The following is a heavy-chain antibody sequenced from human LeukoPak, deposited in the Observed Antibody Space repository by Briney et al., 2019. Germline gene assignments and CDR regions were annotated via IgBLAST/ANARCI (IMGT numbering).Heavy chain of an antibody. CDR2: IYYSGST. CDR3: ARGRSGWELLDEGNFDY. J-gene: IGHJ4*02. D-gene: IGHD1-26*01. Sequence: PSETLSLTCTVSGGSISSSSYYWGWIRQPPGTGLEWIGSIYYSGSTYYNPSLKSRVTISVDTSKNQFSLKLSSVTAADTAVYYCARGRSGWELLDEGNFDYWGQGTLVTVSS. V-gene: IGHV4-39*07. CDR1: GGSISSSSYY.